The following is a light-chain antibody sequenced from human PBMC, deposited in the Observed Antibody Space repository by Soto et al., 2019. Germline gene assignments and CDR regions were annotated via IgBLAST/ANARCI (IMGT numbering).Light chain of an antibody. Sequence: DIQMTQSPSSLSASVGGRVTIRCRASETIKVYLNWYQHKPGKAPNLLIFGASNLRGGVPSRFTGSGSGTDFTLTIDRLQPEDFATYYCQQSYTTQWTFGLGTKVAIK. CDR3: QQSYTTQWT. V-gene: IGKV1-39*01. J-gene: IGKJ1*01. CDR1: ETIKVY. CDR2: GAS.